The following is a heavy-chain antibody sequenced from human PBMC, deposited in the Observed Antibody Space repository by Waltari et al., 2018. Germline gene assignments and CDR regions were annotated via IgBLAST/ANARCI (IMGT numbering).Heavy chain of an antibody. J-gene: IGHJ4*02. CDR1: GFTFGDYA. D-gene: IGHD5-12*01. CDR2: IRRKVYGGTT. V-gene: IGHV3-49*04. CDR3: SRDPKMATITRYFDY. Sequence: EVQLVESGGGLVQPGRSLRLSCRTSGFTFGDYALSWVRQAPGKGLAWVGLIRRKVYGGTTEYAASVKGRFTISRDDSKGIAYLQMDSLKTEDTAVYYCSRDPKMATITRYFDYWGQGTLVTVSS.